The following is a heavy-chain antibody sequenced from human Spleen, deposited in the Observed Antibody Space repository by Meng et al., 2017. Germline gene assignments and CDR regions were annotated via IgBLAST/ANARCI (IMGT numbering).Heavy chain of an antibody. Sequence: QLPQSVPGLVKPSQTLSLTCAISGDIVASISAAWNWSRSHPSRGREWLGRTYYRSKWFNDYALSVKSRVTVNPDTSKNQFSLQLNSVTPEDTAVYYCARGDGYIIDYWGQGTLVTVSS. CDR3: ARGDGYIIDY. CDR1: GDIVASISAA. J-gene: IGHJ4*02. D-gene: IGHD5-24*01. V-gene: IGHV6-1*01. CDR2: TYYRSKWFN.